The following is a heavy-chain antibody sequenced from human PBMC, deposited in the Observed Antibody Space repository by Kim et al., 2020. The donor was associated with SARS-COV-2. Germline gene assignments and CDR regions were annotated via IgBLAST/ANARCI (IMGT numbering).Heavy chain of an antibody. CDR2: ISYHGSNK. D-gene: IGHD2-21*02. V-gene: IGHV3-30*18. CDR1: QFTFSSYG. Sequence: GGSLRLSCAASQFTFSSYGMHWVRQAPGKGLEWVAVISYHGSNKYYADSVNGRFTVSRDNSKNTLYLQMNSLRAEDTAVYYCAKIARAYCGGDCSEFDYWGQGTLVTVSS. J-gene: IGHJ4*02. CDR3: AKIARAYCGGDCSEFDY.